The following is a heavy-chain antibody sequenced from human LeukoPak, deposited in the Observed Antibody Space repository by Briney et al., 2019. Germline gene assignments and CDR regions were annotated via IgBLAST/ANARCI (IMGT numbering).Heavy chain of an antibody. V-gene: IGHV1-8*02. J-gene: IGHJ3*01. CDR2: MSPNSGKT. Sequence: ASAKVSCKASGYTFTSYGISWVRQATGQGLEWMGWMSPNSGKTGYAQKFQGRVTMTKNTSMSTAYMELSSLTSEDTAVYYCARGRESSKLTSGFQSFDWLSDSFDLWGQGTIVTVSS. CDR1: GYTFTSYG. D-gene: IGHD3-9*01. CDR3: ARGRESSKLTSGFQSFDWLSDSFDL.